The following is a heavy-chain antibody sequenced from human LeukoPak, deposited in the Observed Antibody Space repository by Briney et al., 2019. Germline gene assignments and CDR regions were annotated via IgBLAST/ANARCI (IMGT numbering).Heavy chain of an antibody. Sequence: GGSLRLSCAASGFTFSSYGMSWVRQAPGKGLEWVSAISGSGGSTYYADSVKGRFTISRDNAKNSLYLQMNSLRAEDTAVYYCARDSGSYWASPFDYWGQGTLVTVSS. J-gene: IGHJ4*02. D-gene: IGHD1-26*01. CDR2: ISGSGGST. CDR1: GFTFSSYG. V-gene: IGHV3-23*01. CDR3: ARDSGSYWASPFDY.